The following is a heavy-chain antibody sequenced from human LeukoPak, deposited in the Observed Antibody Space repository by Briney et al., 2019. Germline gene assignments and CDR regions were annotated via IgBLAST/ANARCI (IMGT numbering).Heavy chain of an antibody. CDR1: GYTFTSNY. V-gene: IGHV1-46*01. Sequence: ASVKVSCKASGYTFTSNYIHWVRQAPGQGLEWMGMIYPRDGSTSSAQKFQGRVTVTRDTSTSTVHMELSGLRSEVTAVYYCARDQEGFDYWGQGTLVTVSS. CDR2: IYPRDGST. J-gene: IGHJ4*02. CDR3: ARDQEGFDY.